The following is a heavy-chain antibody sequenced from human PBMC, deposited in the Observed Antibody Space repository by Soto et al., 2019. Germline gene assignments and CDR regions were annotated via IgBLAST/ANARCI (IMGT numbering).Heavy chain of an antibody. CDR1: GLSLSTTGVG. Sequence: QITLKESGPTLVKPTQTLTLTCTFSGLSLSTTGVGVGWIRQPPGKALEWLALIYWDDDKRYSPSLKSRLTITKDPSKNQVVLTMTNKDPVDTATYYCVQSRCGGDCLQSYSSNSYYGLDVWGQGTTVTVSS. CDR2: IYWDDDK. CDR3: VQSRCGGDCLQSYSSNSYYGLDV. V-gene: IGHV2-5*02. D-gene: IGHD2-21*02. J-gene: IGHJ6*02.